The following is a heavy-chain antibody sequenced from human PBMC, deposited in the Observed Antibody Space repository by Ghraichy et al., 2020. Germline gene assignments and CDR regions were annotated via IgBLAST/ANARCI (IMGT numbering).Heavy chain of an antibody. Sequence: GGSLRLSCAASGFTFSSYGMHWVRQAPGKGLEWVAVISYDGSNKYYADSVKGRFTISRDNSKNTLYLQMNSLRAEDTAVYYCAKDGQLPRLYDAFDIWGQGTMVTVSS. CDR1: GFTFSSYG. J-gene: IGHJ3*02. CDR3: AKDGQLPRLYDAFDI. V-gene: IGHV3-30*18. CDR2: ISYDGSNK. D-gene: IGHD2-2*01.